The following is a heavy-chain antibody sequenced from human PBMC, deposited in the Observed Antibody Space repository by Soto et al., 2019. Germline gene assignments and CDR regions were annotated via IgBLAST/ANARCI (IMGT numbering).Heavy chain of an antibody. J-gene: IGHJ4*02. CDR2: VSFDSNYI. Sequence: GSLRHSCAASGFTFSSYSMNWVLQAPGKGLEWVSLVSFDSNYIYYADSVKGRFTISRDNAKNSVYLQMNSLRAEDTAVYYCARERGWQLYFDYWGQGALVTVYS. V-gene: IGHV3-21*01. D-gene: IGHD6-13*01. CDR1: GFTFSSYS. CDR3: ARERGWQLYFDY.